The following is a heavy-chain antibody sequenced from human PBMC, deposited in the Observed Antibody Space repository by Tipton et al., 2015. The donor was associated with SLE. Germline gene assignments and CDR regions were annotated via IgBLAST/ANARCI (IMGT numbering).Heavy chain of an antibody. Sequence: TLSLTCTVSGGSVSSGSYYWSWIRQPPGKGLEWIGEINHSGITNYNPTLKSRVTISVDTSKNQFSLKLSSVTAADTAVYYCARGKGIQLPFDYWGQGTLVTVSS. CDR3: ARGKGIQLPFDY. CDR2: INHSGIT. J-gene: IGHJ4*02. CDR1: GGSVSSGSYY. V-gene: IGHV4-39*07. D-gene: IGHD5-18*01.